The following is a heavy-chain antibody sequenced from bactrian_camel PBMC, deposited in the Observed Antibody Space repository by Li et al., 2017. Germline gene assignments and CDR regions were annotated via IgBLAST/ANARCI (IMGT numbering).Heavy chain of an antibody. D-gene: IGHD4*01. J-gene: IGHJ4*01. Sequence: HVQLVESGGGLVQPGGSLRLSCEISGVASEKYCIAWFRQTPGKEREYVATIYNDSNVPLYADSVKDRFTVSRDDAQNTVYLQIDDLKPEDTAMYYCAADSVGPIPTENIEASGFTYWGQGTQVTVS. CDR2: IYNDSNVP. V-gene: IGHV3S6*01. CDR3: AADSVGPIPTENIEASGFTY. CDR1: GVASEKYC.